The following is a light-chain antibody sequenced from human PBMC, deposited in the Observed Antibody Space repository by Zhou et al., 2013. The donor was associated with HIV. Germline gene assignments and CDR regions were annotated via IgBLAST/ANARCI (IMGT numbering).Light chain of an antibody. CDR1: SSDVGGYNF. Sequence: QSALTQPASVSGSPGQSITISCTGTSSDVGGYNFVSWYQQYPAKAPKLMIYDVTKRPSGISNRFSGSKSGNTASLTISGLQAEDEADYYCSSYSSSSTPLVFGAGTKVTVL. V-gene: IGLV2-14*01. CDR2: DVT. CDR3: SSYSSSSTPLV. J-gene: IGLJ1*01.